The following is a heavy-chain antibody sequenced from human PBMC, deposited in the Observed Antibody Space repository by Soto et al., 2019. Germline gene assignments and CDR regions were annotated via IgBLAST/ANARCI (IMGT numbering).Heavy chain of an antibody. CDR3: ARGDRGGSGSPASYYYSGLDV. CDR1: GFTFSSYA. J-gene: IGHJ6*02. CDR2: VSAGGDMT. Sequence: DVQLLESGGDLVQPGGSLRLSCAASGFTFSSYAMSWVRQAPGKGLEWVSSVSAGGDMTYYSDSVKGRFTISRDNSNNAMFLQMNSLRAVDTALYYCARGDRGGSGSPASYYYSGLDVWGQGTTVTVSS. D-gene: IGHD3-10*01. V-gene: IGHV3-23*01.